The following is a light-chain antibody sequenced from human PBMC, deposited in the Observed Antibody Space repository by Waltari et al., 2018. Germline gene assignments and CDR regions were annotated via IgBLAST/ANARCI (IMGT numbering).Light chain of an antibody. CDR2: RSD. J-gene: IGLJ7*01. CDR1: SSNIGQNF. Sequence: QSALTQPPAASGTPGQRLIISCSGRSSNIGQNFVYWYQQLPGTAPKLLIFRSDQRASGVPDRFSGSKSGSSASLAISGLQSEDESLYYCAAWDDSLSAVVFGGGTQVTVL. V-gene: IGLV1-47*01. CDR3: AAWDDSLSAVV.